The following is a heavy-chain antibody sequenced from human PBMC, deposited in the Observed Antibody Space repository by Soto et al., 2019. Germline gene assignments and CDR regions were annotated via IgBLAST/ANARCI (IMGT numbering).Heavy chain of an antibody. CDR2: IYYSGST. CDR1: GGSISSGGYY. CDR3: ARDRPVGYCSSTSCYGGWFDP. D-gene: IGHD2-2*01. Sequence: SETLSLTCTVSGGSISSGGYYWSWIRQHPGKGLEWIGYIYYSGSTYYNPSLKSRVTISVDTSKNQFSLKLSSVTAADTAVYYCARDRPVGYCSSTSCYGGWFDPWGQGTLVTVS. V-gene: IGHV4-31*03. J-gene: IGHJ5*02.